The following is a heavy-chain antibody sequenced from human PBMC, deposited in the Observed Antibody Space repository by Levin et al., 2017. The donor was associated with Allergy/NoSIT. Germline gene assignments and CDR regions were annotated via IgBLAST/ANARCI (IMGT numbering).Heavy chain of an antibody. CDR2: IYYSGST. D-gene: IGHD1-14*01. CDR3: ARVALTDAFDI. V-gene: IGHV4-39*07. CDR1: GDSISSNNHY. Sequence: SETLSLTCTVSGDSISSNNHYWAWLRQPPGTGLEWIGHIYYSGSTYYNPSLKSRLTISLDTPKNQFSLKLGSVTAADTAVYYCARVALTDAFDIWGLGTMVTVSS. J-gene: IGHJ3*02.